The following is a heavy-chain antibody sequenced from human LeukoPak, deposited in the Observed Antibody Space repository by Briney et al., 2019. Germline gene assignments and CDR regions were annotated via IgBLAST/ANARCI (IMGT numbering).Heavy chain of an antibody. D-gene: IGHD3-10*01. CDR3: ARAEEGITMVRIYYYYYGMDV. J-gene: IGHJ6*02. CDR1: GGTFSRYA. Sequence: ASVKVSCKASGGTFSRYAISWVRQAPGQGLEWMGGIIPIFGTANYAQKFQGRVTITADESTSTAYMELSSLRSEDTVVYYCARAEEGITMVRIYYYYYGMDVWGQGTTVTVSS. V-gene: IGHV1-69*01. CDR2: IIPIFGTA.